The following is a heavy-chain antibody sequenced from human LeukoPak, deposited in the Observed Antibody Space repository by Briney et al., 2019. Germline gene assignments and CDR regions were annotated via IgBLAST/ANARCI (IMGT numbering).Heavy chain of an antibody. CDR1: GFTFGDYA. CDR2: ISWNSGSI. J-gene: IGHJ3*02. CDR3: AKEPYYYDSSGYYLSPI. D-gene: IGHD3-22*01. Sequence: PGRSLRLSCAASGFTFGDYAMHWVRHAPGKGLEWVSGISWNSGSIGYADSVKGRFTISRDNAKNSLYLQMNSLRAEDTALYYCAKEPYYYDSSGYYLSPIWGQGTMVTVSS. V-gene: IGHV3-9*01.